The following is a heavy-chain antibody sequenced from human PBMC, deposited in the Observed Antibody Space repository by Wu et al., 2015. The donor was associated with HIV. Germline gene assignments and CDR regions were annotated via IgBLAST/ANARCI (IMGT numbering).Heavy chain of an antibody. CDR2: INIYNGNT. V-gene: IGHV1-18*01. CDR1: VHTFTSHG. CDR3: ARGSYCGRNCYSYFDS. D-gene: IGHD2-21*01. J-gene: IGHJ4*02. Sequence: QVHLVQSGPEVKKPGASVKVFCKASVHTFTSHGISWVRQAPGQGLEWLGWINIYNGNTNYAQNLQGRVSMTTDTSTYTAYMELISLRSDDTAMYSCARGSYCGRNCYSYFDSWGPREPVVTVSS.